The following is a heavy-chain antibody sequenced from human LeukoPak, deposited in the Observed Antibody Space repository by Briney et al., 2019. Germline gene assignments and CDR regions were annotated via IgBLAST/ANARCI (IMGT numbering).Heavy chain of an antibody. Sequence: GGSLRLSCAASGFTFSSNYMSWVRQAPGKGLEWVSVIYSGGSTYYADSVKGRFTISRDNSKNTLYLQMNSLRAEDTAVYYCARAPMTTVTTDDYWGQGTLVTVSS. D-gene: IGHD4-17*01. CDR2: IYSGGST. CDR3: ARAPMTTVTTDDY. CDR1: GFTFSSNY. J-gene: IGHJ4*02. V-gene: IGHV3-53*01.